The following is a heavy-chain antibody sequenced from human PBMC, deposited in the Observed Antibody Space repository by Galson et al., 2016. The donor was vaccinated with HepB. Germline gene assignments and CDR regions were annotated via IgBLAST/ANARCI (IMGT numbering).Heavy chain of an antibody. CDR2: MNPNTGST. J-gene: IGHJ4*02. CDR3: ARGSAWSHFDN. D-gene: IGHD2-8*02. V-gene: IGHV1-8*01. CDR1: GYTFASYD. Sequence: SVKVSCKASGYTFASYDIHWVRQATGQGLERMGWMNPNTGSTGYAQKFQGRVTMIRFSSITTAFMELSSLTSADTAVYYCARGSAWSHFDNWGQGTLVTVSS.